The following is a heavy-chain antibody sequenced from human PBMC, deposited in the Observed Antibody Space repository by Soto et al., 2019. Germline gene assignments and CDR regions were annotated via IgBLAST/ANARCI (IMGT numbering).Heavy chain of an antibody. V-gene: IGHV4-39*02. CDR1: GGSISSSSYY. CDR3: ARDPKLLLEYYFDL. D-gene: IGHD3-22*01. Sequence: SETLSLTCTVSGGSISSSSYYWGWIRQPPGKGLEWIGSIYYSGSTYYNPSLKSRVTISVDTSKNQFSLKLSSVTAADTAIYYCARDPKLLLEYYFDLWGQGTLVTVSS. CDR2: IYYSGST. J-gene: IGHJ4*02.